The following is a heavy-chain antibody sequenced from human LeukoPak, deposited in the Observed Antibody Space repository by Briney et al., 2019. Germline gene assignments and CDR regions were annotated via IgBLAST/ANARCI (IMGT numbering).Heavy chain of an antibody. J-gene: IGHJ4*02. CDR1: GGSISSSSYY. D-gene: IGHD6-19*01. V-gene: IGHV4-39*07. CDR3: ARDIDSSGWYTYYFDY. Sequence: SETLSLTCTVSGGSISSSSYYWGWIRQPPGKGLGWIGSIYYSGSTYYNPSLESRVTISVDTSKNQFSLKLSSVTAADTAVYYCARDIDSSGWYTYYFDYWGQGTLVTVSS. CDR2: IYYSGST.